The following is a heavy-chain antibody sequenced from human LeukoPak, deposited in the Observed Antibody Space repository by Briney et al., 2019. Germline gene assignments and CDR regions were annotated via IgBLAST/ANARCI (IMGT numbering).Heavy chain of an antibody. CDR2: IYYSGST. Sequence: KPSETLSLTCSVSGGSISSYHWSWIRQPPGKGLEWIGYIYYSGSTNYNPSLKSRVTISVDTSENQLSLKLSSVTAADTAVYYCARAHSSSWYMDYWGQGTLVTVSS. D-gene: IGHD6-13*01. V-gene: IGHV4-59*01. CDR1: GGSISSYH. CDR3: ARAHSSSWYMDY. J-gene: IGHJ4*02.